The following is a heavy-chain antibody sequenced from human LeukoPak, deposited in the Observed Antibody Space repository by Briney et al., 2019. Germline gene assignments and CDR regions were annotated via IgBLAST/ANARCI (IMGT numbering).Heavy chain of an antibody. CDR1: GYTFTGYF. J-gene: IGHJ4*02. V-gene: IGHV1-2*02. CDR2: INPNSGDT. D-gene: IGHD1-26*01. CDR3: ARGGGRYSVDY. Sequence: ASVKVSCKASGYTFTGYFMHWVRQAPGQGLEWMGWINPNSGDTNYAQKFQGRVTMTRDTSISTAYMELSRLSFDDTAVYYCARGGGRYSVDYWGQGTLVIVSS.